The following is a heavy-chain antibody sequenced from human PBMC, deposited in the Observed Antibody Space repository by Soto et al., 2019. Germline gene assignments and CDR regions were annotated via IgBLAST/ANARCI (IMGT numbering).Heavy chain of an antibody. V-gene: IGHV1-3*01. D-gene: IGHD2-21*02. CDR3: ARTTPNREKYFGGDCYLESVDAFDI. J-gene: IGHJ3*02. CDR1: GYTFTSYA. CDR2: INAGNGNT. Sequence: GASVKVSCKASGYTFTSYAMQWVRQAPGQRLEWIGWINAGNGNTKYSQKFQGRVTITRDTSASTAYMELSSLRSEDTAVYYCARTTPNREKYFGGDCYLESVDAFDIWCQGTMVTVSS.